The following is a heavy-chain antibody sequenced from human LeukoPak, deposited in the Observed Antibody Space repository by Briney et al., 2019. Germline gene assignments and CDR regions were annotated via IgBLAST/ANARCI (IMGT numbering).Heavy chain of an antibody. CDR1: GGSISSGDYY. D-gene: IGHD6-6*01. CDR3: ARDEGIAAQFDY. CDR2: IYYSGST. J-gene: IGHJ4*02. V-gene: IGHV4-30-4*02. Sequence: SETLSLTCTVSGGSISSGDYYWSWIRQPPGKGLEWIGYIYYSGSTYYSPSLKSRVTMSMDTSRNQFSLKLRSVTAADTAIYYCARDEGIAAQFDYWGQGTLVTVSS.